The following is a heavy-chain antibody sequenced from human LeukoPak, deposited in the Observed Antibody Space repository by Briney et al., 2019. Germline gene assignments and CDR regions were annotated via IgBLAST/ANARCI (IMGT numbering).Heavy chain of an antibody. J-gene: IGHJ4*02. CDR3: ARQNWGVDY. CDR1: GYSFSSYW. CDR2: IYPGDSAT. Sequence: GESLKISCKGSGYSFSSYWIAWVRQMPGEGLEWMGIIYPGDSATKYSPSFQGQVTVSADKSISTAYLQWSSLKASDTAMYYCARQNWGVDYWGQGTLVTVSS. D-gene: IGHD7-27*01. V-gene: IGHV5-51*01.